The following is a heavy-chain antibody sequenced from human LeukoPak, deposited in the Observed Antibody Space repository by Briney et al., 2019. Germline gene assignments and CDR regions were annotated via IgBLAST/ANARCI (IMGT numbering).Heavy chain of an antibody. V-gene: IGHV3-9*01. J-gene: IGHJ2*01. CDR1: GFTFSSYW. CDR2: ISWNSGSI. CDR3: AKDIAAAGTGWYFDL. Sequence: GGSLRLSCAASGFTFSSYWMSWVRQAPGKGLEWVSGISWNSGSIGYADSVKGRFTISRDNAKNSLYLQMNSLRAEDTALYYCAKDIAAAGTGWYFDLWGRGTLVTVSS. D-gene: IGHD6-13*01.